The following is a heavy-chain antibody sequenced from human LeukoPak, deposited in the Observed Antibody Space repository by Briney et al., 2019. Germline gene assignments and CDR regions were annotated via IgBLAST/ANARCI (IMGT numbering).Heavy chain of an antibody. CDR3: ARNLPYNYYGSGSYYTAIDY. D-gene: IGHD3-10*01. CDR1: GFTFSSYS. V-gene: IGHV3-21*01. CDR2: IIIISSYI. J-gene: IGHJ4*02. Sequence: GGSLRLSCAASGFTFSSYSMNWVRQAPGKGLGWVSSIIIISSYIYYADSVKGRFTISRDNAKNSLYLQMNSLRAEDTAVYYCARNLPYNYYGSGSYYTAIDYWGQGTLVTVSS.